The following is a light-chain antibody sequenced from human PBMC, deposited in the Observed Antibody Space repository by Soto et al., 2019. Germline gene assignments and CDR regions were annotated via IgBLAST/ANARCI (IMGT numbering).Light chain of an antibody. CDR1: QAIRTE. CDR3: LQDYSYPRT. Sequence: AIQMTQSPSSLSASVGDRVIITCRASQAIRTELGWYQQRPGKAPKLLIYVTSNLQSGVPSRFSGSGSGTDFTLTINGLQPEDFATYYCLQDYSYPRTFGQGTKVDVK. J-gene: IGKJ1*01. V-gene: IGKV1-6*01. CDR2: VTS.